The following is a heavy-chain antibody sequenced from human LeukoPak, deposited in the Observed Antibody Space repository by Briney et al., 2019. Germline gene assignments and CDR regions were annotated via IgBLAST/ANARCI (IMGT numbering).Heavy chain of an antibody. CDR3: ARVHTAMVN. J-gene: IGHJ4*02. Sequence: SVKVSCKASGGTFSSYAISWVRQAPGQGLERMGRIIPILGIANYAQKFQGRVTITADKSTSTAYMELSSLRSEDTAVYYCARVHTAMVNWGQGTLVTVSS. CDR1: GGTFSSYA. D-gene: IGHD5-18*01. CDR2: IIPILGIA. V-gene: IGHV1-69*04.